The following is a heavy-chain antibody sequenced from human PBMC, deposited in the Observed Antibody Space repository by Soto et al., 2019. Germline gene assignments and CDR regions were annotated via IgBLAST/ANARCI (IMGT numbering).Heavy chain of an antibody. CDR3: ARRSPHSLGIAAAVTRYNWFDP. V-gene: IGHV4-39*01. CDR1: GGSISSSSYY. CDR2: IYYRGST. Sequence: QLQLQESGPGLVKPSETLSLTCTVSGGSISSSSYYWGWIRQPPGKVLEWIGSIYYRGSTYYNPSRTSQVTISVDTSKNQFSLKLSSVTAADTAVYYCARRSPHSLGIAAAVTRYNWFDPCGQGPLVTLSS. J-gene: IGHJ5*02. D-gene: IGHD6-13*01.